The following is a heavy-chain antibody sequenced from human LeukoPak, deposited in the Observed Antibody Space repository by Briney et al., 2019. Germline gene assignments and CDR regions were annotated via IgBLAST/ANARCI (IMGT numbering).Heavy chain of an antibody. CDR1: GGSISSFY. Sequence: SETLSLTCTVSGGSISSFYWSWIRQPPGKGLEWIGYIYYSGNTNYNPSLKSRVTISVDTSKYQFSLKLSSVTAADTAVYYCARGLYLYYFDYWGQGTLVTVSS. V-gene: IGHV4-59*01. CDR3: ARGLYLYYFDY. J-gene: IGHJ4*02. CDR2: IYYSGNT. D-gene: IGHD2-8*01.